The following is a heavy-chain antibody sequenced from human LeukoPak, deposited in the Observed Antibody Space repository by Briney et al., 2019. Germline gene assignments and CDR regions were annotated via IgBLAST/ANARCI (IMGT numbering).Heavy chain of an antibody. CDR3: ARGESDYGDYEQGYGMDV. CDR2: ISSSSSYI. J-gene: IGHJ6*02. D-gene: IGHD4-17*01. CDR1: GFTFSSYS. V-gene: IGHV3-21*01. Sequence: GGALRLSCAASGFTFSSYSMNWVRQAPGKGLEWVSSISSSSSYIYYADSVKGRFTISRDNAKNSLYLQMNSLRAEDTAVYYCARGESDYGDYEQGYGMDVWGQGTTVTVSS.